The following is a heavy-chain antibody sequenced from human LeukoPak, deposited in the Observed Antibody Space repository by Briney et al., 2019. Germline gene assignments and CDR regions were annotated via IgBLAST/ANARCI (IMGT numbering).Heavy chain of an antibody. D-gene: IGHD3-3*01. Sequence: NPSETLSLTCTVSGGSISSSSYYWGWIRQPPGKGLEWIGSIYYSGSTYYNLSLKSRVTISVDTSKNQFSLKLSSVTAADTAVYYCATNPFTIFGVVIPWGGGNWFDPWGQGTLVTVSS. CDR1: GGSISSSSYY. CDR2: IYYSGST. V-gene: IGHV4-39*01. J-gene: IGHJ5*02. CDR3: ATNPFTIFGVVIPWGGGNWFDP.